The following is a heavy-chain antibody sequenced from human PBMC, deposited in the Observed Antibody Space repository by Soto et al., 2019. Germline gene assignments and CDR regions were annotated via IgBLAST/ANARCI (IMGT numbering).Heavy chain of an antibody. J-gene: IGHJ5*01. CDR3: AKGKISTTTYTSFDS. CDR1: GFTFSSYD. D-gene: IGHD1-26*01. V-gene: IGHV3-13*01. Sequence: GSLRLSCAASGFTFSSYDMHWVRQATGKGLEWVSAIGTAGDTYYPGSVKGRFTISRDNFKSSLYLQMSSLRAEDTAVYYCAKGKISTTTYTSFDSWGQGTLVTVSS. CDR2: IGTAGDT.